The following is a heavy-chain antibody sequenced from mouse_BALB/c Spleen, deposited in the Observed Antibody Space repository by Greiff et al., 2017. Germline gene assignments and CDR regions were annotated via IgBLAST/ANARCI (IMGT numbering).Heavy chain of an antibody. D-gene: IGHD2-4*01. V-gene: IGHV14-3*02. Sequence: VQLQQSGAELVKPGASVKLSCTASGFNFKDSYMHWVKQRPEQGLEWIGRIDPANGNTKYDPKFQGKATITADTSSNTAYLQLSSLTSEDTAVYYGAPDDYPCYYAMDYWGQGTSVTVSS. CDR3: APDDYPCYYAMDY. CDR1: GFNFKDSY. J-gene: IGHJ4*01. CDR2: IDPANGNT.